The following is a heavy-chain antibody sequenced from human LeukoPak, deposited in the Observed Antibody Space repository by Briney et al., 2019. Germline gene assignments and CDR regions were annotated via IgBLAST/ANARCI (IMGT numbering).Heavy chain of an antibody. CDR1: GFTFGDYA. CDR2: IDWNSSNM. Sequence: GGSLRLSCAASGFTFGDYAMHWVRQTPGNGLEWVSGIDWNSSNMVYADSVEGRFTISRDNAKNSLYLQMSSLRAEDMALYYCAKDRSSTLDDAFDFWGQGTMVTVSS. CDR3: AKDRSSTLDDAFDF. D-gene: IGHD2-2*01. V-gene: IGHV3-9*03. J-gene: IGHJ3*01.